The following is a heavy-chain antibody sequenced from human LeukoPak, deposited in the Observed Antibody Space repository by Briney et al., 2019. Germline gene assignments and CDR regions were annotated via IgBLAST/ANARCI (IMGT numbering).Heavy chain of an antibody. Sequence: SGTLSLTCAVSGGSITNSYWWTWVRQSPGKGLEWVGEIYYSGNTNYNPSLKSRVTMSVDTSKNQFSLKLSSVTAADTAVYYCARHGYYYDSSGYPDAFDIWGQGTMVTVSS. J-gene: IGHJ3*02. D-gene: IGHD3-22*01. CDR3: ARHGYYYDSSGYPDAFDI. CDR2: IYYSGNT. V-gene: IGHV4-4*02. CDR1: GGSITNSYW.